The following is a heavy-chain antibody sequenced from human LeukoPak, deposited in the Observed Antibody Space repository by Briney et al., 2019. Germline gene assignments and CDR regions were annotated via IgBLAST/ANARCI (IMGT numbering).Heavy chain of an antibody. D-gene: IGHD5-18*01. J-gene: IGHJ4*02. CDR2: INHSGST. V-gene: IGHV4-34*01. Sequence: PSETLSLTCAVSGGSFSGYYWSWLRQPPGKGLEGIGEINHSGSTNYNPSLKSRVTISVDTSKNQFPLTLSSVTAADTAVYYCASTPRYSYGSPLVRVFDYWGQGTLVTVSS. CDR3: ASTPRYSYGSPLVRVFDY. CDR1: GGSFSGYY.